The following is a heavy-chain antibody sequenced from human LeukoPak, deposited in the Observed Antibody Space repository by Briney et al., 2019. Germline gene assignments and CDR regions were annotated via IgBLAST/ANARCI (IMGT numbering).Heavy chain of an antibody. CDR3: ARNSGSYYKAYYYYYMDV. Sequence: GGSLRLSCAASGFTFSSYSMNWVRQAPGKGLEWVSVIYSGGSTYYADSVKGRFTISRGNSKNTLYLQMNSLRAEDTAVYYCARNSGSYYKAYYYYYMDVWGKGTTVTISS. CDR2: IYSGGST. V-gene: IGHV3-53*01. J-gene: IGHJ6*03. CDR1: GFTFSSYS. D-gene: IGHD3-10*01.